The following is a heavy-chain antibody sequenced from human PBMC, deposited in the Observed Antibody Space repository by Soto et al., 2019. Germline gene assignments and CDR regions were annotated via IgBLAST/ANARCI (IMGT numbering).Heavy chain of an antibody. CDR3: ARGDSTVASVLDY. CDR1: VGPFSSGGYY. J-gene: IGHJ4*02. CDR2: IYQNGDT. Sequence: PSQTLSLTCTVSVGPFSSGGYYWSWIRQEPGKGLEWIGYIYQNGDTSYNPSLKSRVTISADTSKTQFSLKLSSVTAADTAVYYSARGDSTVASVLDYWGQGMLVTVSS. D-gene: IGHD3-16*01. V-gene: IGHV4-31*03.